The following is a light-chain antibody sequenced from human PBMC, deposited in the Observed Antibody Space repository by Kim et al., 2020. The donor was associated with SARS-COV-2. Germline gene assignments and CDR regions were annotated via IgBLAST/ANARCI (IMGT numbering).Light chain of an antibody. Sequence: QSVLTQPPSVSGAPGQRVTISCSGSSSNIGNNTVNWYQQLPGEAPKLLIYYADKRPSGVSDRFSGSKSGTSASLAISGLQSEDEADYYCATWDDSLNGVVFGGGTQLTVL. CDR2: YAD. J-gene: IGLJ2*01. V-gene: IGLV1-36*01. CDR1: SSNIGNNT. CDR3: ATWDDSLNGVV.